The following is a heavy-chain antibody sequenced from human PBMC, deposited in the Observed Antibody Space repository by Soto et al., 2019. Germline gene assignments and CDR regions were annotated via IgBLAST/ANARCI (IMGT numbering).Heavy chain of an antibody. CDR2: IYHSGST. Sequence: PSETLSLTCAVSSGSISSSNWWSWVRQPPGKGLEWIGEIYHSGSTNYNPSLKSRVTISVDKSKNQFSLKLSSVTAADTAVYYCARSVLWFGELLINNWFDPWGQGTLVTV. J-gene: IGHJ5*02. CDR1: SGSISSSNW. CDR3: ARSVLWFGELLINNWFDP. V-gene: IGHV4-4*02. D-gene: IGHD3-10*01.